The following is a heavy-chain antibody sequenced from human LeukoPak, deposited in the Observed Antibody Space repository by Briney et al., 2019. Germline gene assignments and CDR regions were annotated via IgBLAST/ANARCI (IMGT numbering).Heavy chain of an antibody. V-gene: IGHV1-2*06. CDR2: INPNSGGT. CDR3: ARGGTGITHYFDY. CDR1: GYTFTGHY. J-gene: IGHJ4*02. D-gene: IGHD3/OR15-3a*01. Sequence: ASVKVSCKASGYTFTGHYIHWVRQAPGQGLEWMGRINPNSGGTNYAQKFQGRVTITRNTPLSTAYMELRSLRSDDTAVYYCARGGTGITHYFDYWGQGTLVTVSS.